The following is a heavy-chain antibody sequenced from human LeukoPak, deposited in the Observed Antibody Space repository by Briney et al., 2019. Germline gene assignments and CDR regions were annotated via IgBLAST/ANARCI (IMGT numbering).Heavy chain of an antibody. CDR1: GGSISSCD. Sequence: SETLSLTCTVSGGSISSCDWSWIRQPAGKGLEWIGRTYTSGSTNYNPSLKSRVTMSVDMSKNQFSLKLSSMIAADTAVYYCARVSSSWYQDWYFDFWGRGTLVTVPS. CDR2: TYTSGST. J-gene: IGHJ2*01. D-gene: IGHD6-13*01. CDR3: ARVSSSWYQDWYFDF. V-gene: IGHV4-4*07.